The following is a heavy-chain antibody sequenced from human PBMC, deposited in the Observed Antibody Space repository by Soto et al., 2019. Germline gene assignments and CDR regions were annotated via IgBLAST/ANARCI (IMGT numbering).Heavy chain of an antibody. CDR3: ARAPYYDFWSGYYNWFDP. D-gene: IGHD3-3*01. CDR2: INHSGST. CDR1: GGSFSCYY. V-gene: IGHV4-34*01. Sequence: SETLSLTCAVYGGSFSCYYWRWIRQPPGKGLEWIGEINHSGSTNYNKSLKSRITISVDTSKNQFSLKLSSVNAADTAVYYCARAPYYDFWSGYYNWFDPWGQGTLVTVSS. J-gene: IGHJ5*02.